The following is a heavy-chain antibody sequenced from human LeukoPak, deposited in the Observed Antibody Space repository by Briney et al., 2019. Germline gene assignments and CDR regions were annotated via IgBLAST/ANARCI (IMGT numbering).Heavy chain of an antibody. D-gene: IGHD3-22*01. J-gene: IGHJ4*02. V-gene: IGHV4-61*05. CDR3: ARGVDSSGYYYRVDY. CDR1: GGSISSSSYY. CDR2: IYYSGST. Sequence: KPSETLSLACTVSGGSISSSSYYWSWIRQPPGKGLEWIGYIYYSGSTNCNPSLKSRVTISVDTSKNQFSLKLSSVTAADTAVYYCARGVDSSGYYYRVDYWGQGTLVTVSS.